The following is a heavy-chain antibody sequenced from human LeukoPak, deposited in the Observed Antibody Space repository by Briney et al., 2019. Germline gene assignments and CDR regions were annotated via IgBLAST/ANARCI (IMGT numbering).Heavy chain of an antibody. V-gene: IGHV3-7*01. Sequence: QAGGSLRLSCAASGLTFSSYWMSWVRQAPGKGLEWVANIKQDGSEKYYVDSVKGRFTISKDDAKNSLYLQMNSLRAEDTAVYYCARDLSRSFSMIRGLIQHREFDFWGRGTLVTVSS. CDR2: IKQDGSEK. CDR3: ARDLSRSFSMIRGLIQHREFDF. J-gene: IGHJ4*02. CDR1: GLTFSSYW. D-gene: IGHD3-10*01.